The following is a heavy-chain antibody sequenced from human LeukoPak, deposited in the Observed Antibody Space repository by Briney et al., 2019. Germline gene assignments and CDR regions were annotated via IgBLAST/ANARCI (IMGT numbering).Heavy chain of an antibody. Sequence: SETLSLTCTVSGGSISSYYWSWIRQPPGKGLXWIGYIYYSGSTNYNPSLKSRVTISVDTSKNQFSLKLSSVTAADTAAYYCARAVAVAGPFDYWGQGTLVTVSS. J-gene: IGHJ4*02. D-gene: IGHD6-19*01. CDR2: IYYSGST. CDR3: ARAVAVAGPFDY. CDR1: GGSISSYY. V-gene: IGHV4-59*01.